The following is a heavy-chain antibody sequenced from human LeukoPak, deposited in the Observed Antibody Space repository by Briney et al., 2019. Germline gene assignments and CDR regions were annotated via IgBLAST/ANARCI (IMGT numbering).Heavy chain of an antibody. D-gene: IGHD1-1*01. CDR3: SKKGQADDDGKPD. CDR2: SYSGGST. CDR1: AFSDKSNY. J-gene: IGHJ4*02. V-gene: IGHV3-53*01. Sequence: PGGSMRLSCVASAFSDKSNYMSWVRQAPGKGLEWVSVSYSGGSTYYEDSVKGRFTISRDNSKNTLYLQMNSLRAEDTAVYYCSKKGQADDDGKPDWGQGTLVTVSP.